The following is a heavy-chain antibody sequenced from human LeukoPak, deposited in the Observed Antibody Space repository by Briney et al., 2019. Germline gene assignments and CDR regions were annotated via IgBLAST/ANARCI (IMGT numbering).Heavy chain of an antibody. V-gene: IGHV1-2*02. CDR2: INPNSGGS. CDR1: GYTFTDYY. CDR3: ARDEQWVADY. J-gene: IGHJ4*02. D-gene: IGHD6-19*01. Sequence: GASVKVSCKASGYTFTDYYMHWVRQAPGQGLEWMGWINPNSGGSKYAQRFQGRVTMTRDTSISTAYMELSRLTSDDTAVYYCARDEQWVADYWGQGTLVTVSS.